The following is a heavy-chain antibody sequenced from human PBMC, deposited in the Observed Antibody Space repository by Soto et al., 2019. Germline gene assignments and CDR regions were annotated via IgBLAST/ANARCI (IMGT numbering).Heavy chain of an antibody. J-gene: IGHJ6*03. CDR2: INAGNGNI. Sequence: GASVKVSCKASGYTFTSYAMHWVRQAPGQRLEWMGWINAGNGNIKYSQKFQDRVTITRDTSASTAYMELSSLRSEDTAVYYCARDEVLEWFQSGENYYYYYMDVWGKGTTVTVSS. CDR1: GYTFTSYA. CDR3: ARDEVLEWFQSGENYYYYYMDV. V-gene: IGHV1-3*01. D-gene: IGHD3-3*01.